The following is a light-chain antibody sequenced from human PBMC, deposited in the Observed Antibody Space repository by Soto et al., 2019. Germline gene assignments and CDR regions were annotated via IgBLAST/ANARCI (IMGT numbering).Light chain of an antibody. CDR2: DVS. V-gene: IGLV2-14*01. Sequence: SVPAQPASGSGAPGPSIPISCTGNNNDVGGYNYVSWYQQHPGKAPKLMIYDVSNRPSGVSNRFSGSKSGNTASLTISGLQAEDEADYYCSSYTSSSTLYVFGTGTKVTVL. J-gene: IGLJ1*01. CDR1: NNDVGGYNY. CDR3: SSYTSSSTLYV.